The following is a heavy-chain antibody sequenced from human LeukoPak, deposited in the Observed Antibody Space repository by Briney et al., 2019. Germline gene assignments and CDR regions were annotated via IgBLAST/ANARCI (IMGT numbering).Heavy chain of an antibody. Sequence: PSETLSLTCTVSGGSISSYYWSWIRQPAGKGLEWIGRIYTSGSTNYNPSLKSRVTMSVDTSKNQFSLKLSSVTAADTAVYYCARDNRGLPAATGPYYMDVWGKGTAVTVSS. CDR3: ARDNRGLPAATGPYYMDV. J-gene: IGHJ6*03. CDR2: IYTSGST. D-gene: IGHD2-2*01. V-gene: IGHV4-4*07. CDR1: GGSISSYY.